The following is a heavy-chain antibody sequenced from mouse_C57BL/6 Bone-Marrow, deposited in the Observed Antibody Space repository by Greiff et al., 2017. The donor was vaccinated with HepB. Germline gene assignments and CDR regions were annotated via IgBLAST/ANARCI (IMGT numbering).Heavy chain of an antibody. CDR2: IDPSDSYT. Sequence: VQLQQPGAELVKPGASVKLSCKASGYTFTSYWMQWVKQRPGQGLEGNGEIDPSDSYTNYKQKFKGKATLTVDTSSSTTYMQLRSLTSEDSAVYYCARSYLEAMDYWGQGTSVTVSS. J-gene: IGHJ4*01. V-gene: IGHV1-50*01. CDR1: GYTFTSYW. CDR3: ARSYLEAMDY. D-gene: IGHD5-1*01.